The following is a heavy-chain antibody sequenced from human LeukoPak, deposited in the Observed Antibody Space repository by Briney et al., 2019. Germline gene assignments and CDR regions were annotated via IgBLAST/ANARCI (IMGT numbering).Heavy chain of an antibody. V-gene: IGHV1-46*01. CDR3: ARERLAAAGLWY. Sequence: ASVKVSCKASGYTFTSYYMHWVRQAPGQGLEWMGIINPGGGSTSYAQKFQGRVTMTRDTSTSTVYMELSSLRSEDTAVYYCARERLAAAGLWYWGQGTLVTVSS. CDR1: GYTFTSYY. CDR2: INPGGGST. D-gene: IGHD6-13*01. J-gene: IGHJ4*02.